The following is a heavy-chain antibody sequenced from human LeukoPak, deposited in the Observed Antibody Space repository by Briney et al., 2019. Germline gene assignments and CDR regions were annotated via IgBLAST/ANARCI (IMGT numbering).Heavy chain of an antibody. D-gene: IGHD5-24*01. J-gene: IGHJ4*02. Sequence: PGGSLRLSCAASGFTFSDYYMSWIRQAPGKGLEWVSYISSSGSTIYYADSLKGRFTISRDNAKKSLYLQVNSLRAEDTAVYYCARVEMATTVHFEYWGQGTLVTVSS. CDR2: ISSSGSTI. CDR3: ARVEMATTVHFEY. CDR1: GFTFSDYY. V-gene: IGHV3-11*01.